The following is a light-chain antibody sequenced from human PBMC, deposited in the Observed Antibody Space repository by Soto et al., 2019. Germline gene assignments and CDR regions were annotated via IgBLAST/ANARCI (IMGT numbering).Light chain of an antibody. CDR2: GAS. CDR1: QSVRTD. Sequence: ETMMTQSPATLSVSPGERATLSCRASQSVRTDLAWYQQEPGQAPRLLIYGASTRATGIPARFSGSGSGTEFTLTISSLQSEDFALYYCQQYNNWPLTFGGGTKVDIK. J-gene: IGKJ4*01. V-gene: IGKV3-15*01. CDR3: QQYNNWPLT.